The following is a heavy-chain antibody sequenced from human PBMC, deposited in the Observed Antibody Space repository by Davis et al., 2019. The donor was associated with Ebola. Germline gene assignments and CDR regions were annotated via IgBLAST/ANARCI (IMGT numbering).Heavy chain of an antibody. Sequence: ASVKVSCKASGFILTNCAIHWVRQAPGQRLEWMGWVHGGNGNTKYSQRFQGRVPIPTDTSASTVYLDLTSLRSDDTAVVYCARASFGYSSGWYAEYWGPGSLVTVSS. CDR2: VHGGNGNT. D-gene: IGHD6-19*01. J-gene: IGHJ4*02. V-gene: IGHV1-3*01. CDR3: ARASFGYSSGWYAEY. CDR1: GFILTNCA.